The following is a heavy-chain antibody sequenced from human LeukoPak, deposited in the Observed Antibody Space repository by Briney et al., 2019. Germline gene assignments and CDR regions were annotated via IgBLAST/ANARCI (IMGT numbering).Heavy chain of an antibody. Sequence: GGSLRLSCAASGFTFSDFWMNWVRQAPGKGLEGVANINQDGSEKFYVDSVKGRFTISRDNGQNSMYLQMNSLRAEDTAVYYCARDHTVAGIVFDSWGQGALVTVSS. D-gene: IGHD6-19*01. V-gene: IGHV3-7*01. CDR1: GFTFSDFW. CDR2: INQDGSEK. CDR3: ARDHTVAGIVFDS. J-gene: IGHJ4*02.